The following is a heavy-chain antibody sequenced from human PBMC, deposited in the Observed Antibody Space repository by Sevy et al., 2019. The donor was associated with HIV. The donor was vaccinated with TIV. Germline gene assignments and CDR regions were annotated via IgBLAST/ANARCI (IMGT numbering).Heavy chain of an antibody. D-gene: IGHD3-10*01. CDR2: INPDSGDT. Sequence: ASVKVSCTSSGYTFIAHYLHWVRQAPGQGLEWMGWINPDSGDTKYTETFQGRVTMTRDTSISTVYMELITLRSDDTAVYFCARVQRGGVPDYWGQGTLVTVSS. CDR3: ARVQRGGVPDY. CDR1: GYTFIAHY. V-gene: IGHV1-2*02. J-gene: IGHJ4*02.